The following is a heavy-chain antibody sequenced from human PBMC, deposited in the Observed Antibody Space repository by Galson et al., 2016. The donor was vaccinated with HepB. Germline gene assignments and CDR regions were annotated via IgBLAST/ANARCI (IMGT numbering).Heavy chain of an antibody. V-gene: IGHV5-51*01. CDR3: ARLNLPRDIEVLPAAFDY. CDR1: GSRFTTYW. CDR2: IYPGDSGT. D-gene: IGHD2-2*01. J-gene: IGHJ4*02. Sequence: QSGAEVTKPGESLKISCKGFGSRFTTYWIGWVRQMPGKGLEWMGIIYPGDSGTKYSPSFQGQVTISADKSISTAYLQWSSLKASDTAMYYCARLNLPRDIEVLPAAFDYWGQGTPVTVSS.